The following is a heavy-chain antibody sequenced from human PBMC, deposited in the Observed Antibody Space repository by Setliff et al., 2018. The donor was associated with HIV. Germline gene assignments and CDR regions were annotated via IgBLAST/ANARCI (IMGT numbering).Heavy chain of an antibody. D-gene: IGHD5-12*01. CDR3: AGGGTNWFDP. CDR2: INYSGTT. Sequence: SETLSLTCTVSGGSISSYYWSWIRQPPGKGLEWIGSINYSGTTNYSPSPKSRVTISIDTSTKQVSLKVNSVTAADTALYYCAGGGTNWFDPWGQGTLVTVSS. CDR1: GGSISSYY. J-gene: IGHJ5*02. V-gene: IGHV4-59*01.